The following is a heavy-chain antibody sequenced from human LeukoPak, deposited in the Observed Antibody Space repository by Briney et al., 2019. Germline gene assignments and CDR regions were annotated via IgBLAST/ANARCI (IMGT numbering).Heavy chain of an antibody. D-gene: IGHD6-13*01. CDR3: ARYSSSSSFDY. J-gene: IGHJ4*02. CDR2: IGTAGDT. Sequence: GGSLRLSCAASGFAFSSYDMHWVLQATGKGLEWVSAIGTAGDTYYPGSVKGRFTISRENAKNSLYLQMNSLRAGDTAVYYCARYSSSSSFDYWGQGTLVTVSS. V-gene: IGHV3-13*01. CDR1: GFAFSSYD.